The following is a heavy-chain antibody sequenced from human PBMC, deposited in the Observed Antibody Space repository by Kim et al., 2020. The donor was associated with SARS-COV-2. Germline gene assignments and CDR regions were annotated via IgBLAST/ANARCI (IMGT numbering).Heavy chain of an antibody. CDR2: INAGNGNT. CDR3: ARDPLYCSSTSCYKDFDY. V-gene: IGHV1-3*01. CDR1: GYTFTSYA. Sequence: ASVKVSCKASGYTFTSYAMHWVRQAPGQRLEWMGWINAGNGNTKYSQKFQGRVTITRDTSASTAYMELSSLRSEDTAVYYCARDPLYCSSTSCYKDFDYWGQGTLVTVSS. D-gene: IGHD2-2*01. J-gene: IGHJ4*02.